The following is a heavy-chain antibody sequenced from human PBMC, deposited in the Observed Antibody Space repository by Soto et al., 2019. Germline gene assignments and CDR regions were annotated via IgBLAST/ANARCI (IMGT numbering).Heavy chain of an antibody. CDR1: GGTFSSYA. CDR2: IIPIFGTA. Sequence: QVQLVQSGAEVKKPGSSVKVSCKASGGTFSSYAISWVRQAPGQGLEWMGGIIPIFGTANYAQKFQGRVTITADESTSTAYMELSSLRSEDTAVYYCARIAAAGTRVFYYYGMDVWGQGTTVTVSS. V-gene: IGHV1-69*12. D-gene: IGHD6-13*01. CDR3: ARIAAAGTRVFYYYGMDV. J-gene: IGHJ6*02.